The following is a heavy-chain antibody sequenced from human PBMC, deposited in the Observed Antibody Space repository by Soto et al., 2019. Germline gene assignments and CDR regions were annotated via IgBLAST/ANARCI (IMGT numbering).Heavy chain of an antibody. CDR1: GFTFSAVW. V-gene: IGHV3-7*05. J-gene: IGHJ4*02. CDR3: ARGGSHSSDS. CDR2: IKEDGSET. D-gene: IGHD1-26*01. Sequence: EVQLVESGGNLVQPGGSLRLSCAASGFTFSAVWMSWVRRAPGRGLEWVANIKEDGSETYYVDSVEGRFTISRDNAKKSLYLQMNSLRAEVTALYYCARGGSHSSDSWGQGALVTVSS.